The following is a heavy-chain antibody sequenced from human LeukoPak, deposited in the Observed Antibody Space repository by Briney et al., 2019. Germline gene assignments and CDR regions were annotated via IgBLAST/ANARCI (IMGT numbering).Heavy chain of an antibody. D-gene: IGHD5-18*01. CDR1: GFTFSTYN. Sequence: GGSLRLSCAASGFTFSTYNMNWVRQAPGKGLEWVSSISGSSSYIYYADSVKGRFSISRDNAKNSLYLQMNSLRAEDMAVYYCARHLSGVTGYTYGRGIDYWGQGTLVTVSS. CDR2: ISGSSSYI. CDR3: ARHLSGVTGYTYGRGIDY. J-gene: IGHJ4*02. V-gene: IGHV3-21*01.